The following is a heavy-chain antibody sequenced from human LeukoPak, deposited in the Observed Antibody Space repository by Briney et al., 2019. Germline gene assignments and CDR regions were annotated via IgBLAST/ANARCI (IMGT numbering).Heavy chain of an antibody. CDR3: ARSSVQFGTATHFDS. D-gene: IGHD3-10*01. CDR2: ICDSGSI. J-gene: IGHJ4*02. V-gene: IGHV4-61*03. Sequence: TSETLSLTCTASGGPVSSGSYCWSWIRQPPGKTLEWIGYICDSGSIDHNPSLKSRVTISVDTSKNHFSLKLSSVTAADTAVYYCARSSVQFGTATHFDSWGQGTLLTVSS. CDR1: GGPVSSGSYC.